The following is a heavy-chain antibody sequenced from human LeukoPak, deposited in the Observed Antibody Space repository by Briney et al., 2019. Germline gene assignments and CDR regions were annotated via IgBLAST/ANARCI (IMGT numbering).Heavy chain of an antibody. CDR3: ARDHYCSSTSCYQDGAFDI. Sequence: PGRSLRLSCAASGFTFDDYAMHWVRQAPGKGLEWVSSISSSSSYIYYADSVKGRFTISRDNAKNSLYLQMNSLRAEDTAVYYCARDHYCSSTSCYQDGAFDIWGQGTMVTVSS. J-gene: IGHJ3*02. CDR2: ISSSSSYI. D-gene: IGHD2-2*01. V-gene: IGHV3-21*01. CDR1: GFTFDDYA.